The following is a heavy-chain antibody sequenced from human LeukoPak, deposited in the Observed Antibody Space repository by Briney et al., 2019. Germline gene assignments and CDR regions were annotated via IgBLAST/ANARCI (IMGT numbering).Heavy chain of an antibody. Sequence: GGSLRLSCSVSGFTFSSSAMYWVRQAPGKGLEFVSAISTDGGTTCYGNSVKGRFTISRDNSKNTLYLQMSSLRAEDTAVYFCVKGNSVAAALDYWGQGTLVTVSS. V-gene: IGHV3-64*03. J-gene: IGHJ4*02. D-gene: IGHD6-13*01. CDR3: VKGNSVAAALDY. CDR1: GFTFSSSA. CDR2: ISTDGGTT.